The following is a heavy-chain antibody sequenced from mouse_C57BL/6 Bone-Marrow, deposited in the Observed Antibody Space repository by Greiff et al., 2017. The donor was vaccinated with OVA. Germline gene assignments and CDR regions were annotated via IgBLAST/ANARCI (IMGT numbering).Heavy chain of an antibody. CDR3: ARHNTFYAMDY. CDR2: ISNLAYSI. Sequence: EVKLVESGGGLVQPGGSLKLSCAASGFTFSDYGMGWVRQAPRKGPEWVAFISNLAYSIYYADTVTGRFTISRENDKNTLYLEMSSLRSEDTAMYYCARHNTFYAMDYWGQGTSVTVSS. J-gene: IGHJ4*01. CDR1: GFTFSDYG. V-gene: IGHV5-15*01. D-gene: IGHD5-1-1*01.